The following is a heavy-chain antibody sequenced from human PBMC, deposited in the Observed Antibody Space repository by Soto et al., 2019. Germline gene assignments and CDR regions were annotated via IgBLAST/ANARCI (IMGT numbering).Heavy chain of an antibody. V-gene: IGHV3-23*01. CDR1: GFTFSSYA. CDR3: AYKTISLVPTWFDP. CDR2: ISGSGGST. J-gene: IGHJ5*02. D-gene: IGHD2-2*01. Sequence: EVQLLESGGGLVQPGGSLRLSCAASGFTFSSYAMSWVRQAPGKGREWVSAISGSGGSTYYADSVKGRFTISGDNSKNTLYLQMNSLRAEDTAVYYCAYKTISLVPTWFDPWGQETLVTVSS.